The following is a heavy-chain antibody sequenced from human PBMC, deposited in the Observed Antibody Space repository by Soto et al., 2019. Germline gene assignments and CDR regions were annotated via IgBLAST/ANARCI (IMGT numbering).Heavy chain of an antibody. J-gene: IGHJ5*02. CDR1: GGSFSSYY. D-gene: IGHD6-13*01. Sequence: QVQLQQWGAGLLKPSETLSLTCAVYGGSFSSYYWNWIRQPPGKGLEWIGEVTQSGTINYNPSLKSRVTMSVDTSNNQFSLRLISVTAADTAVYYCSRSYSGPFDPWGQGTLVTVS. V-gene: IGHV4-34*01. CDR2: VTQSGTI. CDR3: SRSYSGPFDP.